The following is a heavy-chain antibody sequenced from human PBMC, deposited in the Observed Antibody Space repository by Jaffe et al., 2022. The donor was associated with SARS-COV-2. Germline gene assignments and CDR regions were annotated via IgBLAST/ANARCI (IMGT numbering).Heavy chain of an antibody. CDR1: GFTFSSYG. J-gene: IGHJ4*02. Sequence: QVQLVESGGGVVQPGRSLRLSCAASGFTFSSYGMHWVRQAPGKGLEWVAVISYDGSNKYYADSVKGRFTISRDNSKNTLYLQMNSLRAEDTAVYYCAKDSRDSVVVITYFDYWGQGTLVTVSS. V-gene: IGHV3-30*18. CDR3: AKDSRDSVVVITYFDY. CDR2: ISYDGSNK. D-gene: IGHD3-22*01.